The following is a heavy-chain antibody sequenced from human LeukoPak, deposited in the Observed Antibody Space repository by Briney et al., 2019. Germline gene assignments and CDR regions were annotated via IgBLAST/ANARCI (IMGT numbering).Heavy chain of an antibody. CDR1: GYTFTNHG. Sequence: ASVRVSCKASGYTFTNHGIAWVRQAPGQGLEWMGWISCYNGDTIYAQKFQGRVTLTTEKSTSTVYMELRSLTSDDTAVYYCARDPSNTSGWYQYFDAWGRGTLVSVSS. CDR3: ARDPSNTSGWYQYFDA. CDR2: ISCYNGDT. D-gene: IGHD6-19*01. V-gene: IGHV1-18*01. J-gene: IGHJ2*01.